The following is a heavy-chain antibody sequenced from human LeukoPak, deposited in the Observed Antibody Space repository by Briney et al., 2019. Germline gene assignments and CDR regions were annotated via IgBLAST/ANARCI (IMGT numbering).Heavy chain of an antibody. J-gene: IGHJ3*02. V-gene: IGHV4-59*08. CDR1: SGSISNYY. Sequence: SSETLSLTCTVSSGSISNYYWSWIRQPPGKGLEWIWYIYYSGSTNYNPSLKSRVTISVDTSKNPFSLKLSSVTAADTAVYYCARVVGAYCGGDCYSGAFDIWGQGTMVTVSS. CDR2: IYYSGST. CDR3: ARVVGAYCGGDCYSGAFDI. D-gene: IGHD2-21*02.